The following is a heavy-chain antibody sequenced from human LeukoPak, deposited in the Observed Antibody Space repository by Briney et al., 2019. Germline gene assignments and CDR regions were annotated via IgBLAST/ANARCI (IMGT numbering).Heavy chain of an antibody. CDR3: ARDLSGGKLRYFDWLPPDY. J-gene: IGHJ4*02. V-gene: IGHV1-46*01. D-gene: IGHD3-9*01. Sequence: ASVKVSCKASGYTFTSYYMHWVRQAPGQGLEWMGIINPNAGTTSYAQKFQGRVTVTRDTSTSTVYMELSSLRSEDTAVYYCARDLSGGKLRYFDWLPPDYWGQGTLVTVSS. CDR2: INPNAGTT. CDR1: GYTFTSYY.